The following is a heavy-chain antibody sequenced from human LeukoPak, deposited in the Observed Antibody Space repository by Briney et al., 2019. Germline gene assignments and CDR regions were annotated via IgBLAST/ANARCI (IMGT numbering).Heavy chain of an antibody. CDR1: GFSFSTYG. J-gene: IGHJ4*02. CDR2: IRSDGSKK. Sequence: GGSRRLSCVASGFSFSTYGMHWVRQAPGKGLEWVTFIRSDGSKKHYADSVKGRFTISRDNAKNTLYLQMNSLRAEDTAVYYCARDLVGLTGDFWGQGALVTVSS. D-gene: IGHD2-8*02. V-gene: IGHV3-30*02. CDR3: ARDLVGLTGDF.